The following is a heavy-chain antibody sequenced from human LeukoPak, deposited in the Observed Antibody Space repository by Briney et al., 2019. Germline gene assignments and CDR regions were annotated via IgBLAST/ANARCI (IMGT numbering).Heavy chain of an antibody. V-gene: IGHV4-59*01. CDR2: IYYSGST. CDR3: ARQTTVAYYFDY. Sequence: SETLSLTCTVSGGSISSYYWSWIRQPPGKGLEWIGYIYYSGSTNYNPSLKSRVTISVDTSKNQISLKLSSVTAADTAVYYCARQTTVAYYFDYWGQGTLVTASS. J-gene: IGHJ4*02. D-gene: IGHD4-23*01. CDR1: GGSISSYY.